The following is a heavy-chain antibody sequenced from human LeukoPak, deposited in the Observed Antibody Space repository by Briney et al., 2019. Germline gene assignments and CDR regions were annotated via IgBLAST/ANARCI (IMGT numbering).Heavy chain of an antibody. CDR2: IYHSGST. D-gene: IGHD3-22*01. J-gene: IGHJ4*02. V-gene: IGHV4-30-2*01. Sequence: PSETLSLTCTVSGGSISSGGYYWSWIRQPPGKGLEWIGYIYHSGSTYYNPSLKSRVTISVDTSKNQFSLKLTSVTAADTALYYCGRFFNFYDTSGPVSDCWGQGILVTVSS. CDR3: GRFFNFYDTSGPVSDC. CDR1: GGSISSGGYY.